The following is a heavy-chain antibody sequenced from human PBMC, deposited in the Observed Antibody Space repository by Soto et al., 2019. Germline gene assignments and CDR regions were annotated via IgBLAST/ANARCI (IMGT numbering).Heavy chain of an antibody. CDR1: GGSFSGYY. D-gene: IGHD2-2*01. Sequence: QVQLQQWGAGLLKPSETLSLTCAVYGGSFSGYYWSWIRQPPGKGLEWIGEINHSGSTNYNPSLKSRVTISVDTSKNQFSLKLSSVTAADTAVYYCARVPRGVPAAYYYYYMDVWGKGTTVTVSS. J-gene: IGHJ6*03. V-gene: IGHV4-34*01. CDR2: INHSGST. CDR3: ARVPRGVPAAYYYYYMDV.